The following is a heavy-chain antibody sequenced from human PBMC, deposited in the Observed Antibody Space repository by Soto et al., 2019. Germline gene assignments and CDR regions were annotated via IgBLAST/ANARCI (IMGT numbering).Heavy chain of an antibody. CDR3: AMCTSCPPYYYYIYMDV. Sequence: ASVKVSCKASGYTFTSYGINWVRQATGQGLEWMGWMNPSSGNTGYAQKFQGRVTMTRNTSISTAYMELSSLRSEDTAVYYCAMCTSCPPYYYYIYMDVWGKGTTVTVSS. V-gene: IGHV1-8*01. CDR1: GYTFTSYG. CDR2: MNPSSGNT. D-gene: IGHD2-2*01. J-gene: IGHJ6*03.